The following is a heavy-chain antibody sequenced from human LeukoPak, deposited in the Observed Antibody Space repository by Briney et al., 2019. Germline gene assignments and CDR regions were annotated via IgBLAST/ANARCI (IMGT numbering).Heavy chain of an antibody. J-gene: IGHJ5*02. CDR3: ARGIAADPLGWFDP. V-gene: IGHV4-34*01. CDR1: GGSFSGYY. Sequence: SETLSLTCAVYGGSFSGYYWSWIRQPPGKGLEWIGEINHSGSTNYNPSLKSRVTISVDTSKNQFSLKLSSVTAADTAVYYCARGIAADPLGWFDPWGQGTLVTVSS. D-gene: IGHD6-13*01. CDR2: INHSGST.